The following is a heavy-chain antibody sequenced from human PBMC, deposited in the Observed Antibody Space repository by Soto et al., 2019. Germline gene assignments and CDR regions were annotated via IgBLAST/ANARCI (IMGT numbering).Heavy chain of an antibody. CDR3: ARGRGYSGQRRGWFDP. D-gene: IGHD5-12*01. Sequence: QLQLQESGPVLVKPSETLSLTCTVSGGSISTYYWNWIRQPPGKGLEWIGDIYYSGRTNYNPSLKSRVAISVDMSKNQFSVNLSSVTPADTAVYYCARGRGYSGQRRGWFDPWGQGTLVTVSS. J-gene: IGHJ5*02. V-gene: IGHV4-59*01. CDR2: IYYSGRT. CDR1: GGSISTYY.